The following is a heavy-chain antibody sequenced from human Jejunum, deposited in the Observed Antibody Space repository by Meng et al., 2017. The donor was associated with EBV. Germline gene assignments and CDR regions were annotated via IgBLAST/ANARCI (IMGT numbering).Heavy chain of an antibody. CDR1: AYTFIDYH. CDR2: LNPNNGAT. J-gene: IGHJ4*02. Sequence: QVQLVQFGAEGKKPGASVKLSCKTSAYTFIDYHVHWVRQAPGQGLEWMGILNPNNGATSYAQRIRGRVTMTRDTSTSTVYMELSSLRSEDTALYYCVGEIVAPYSFDQWGQGTLVTVSS. CDR3: VGEIVAPYSFDQ. D-gene: IGHD5-12*01. V-gene: IGHV1-46*01.